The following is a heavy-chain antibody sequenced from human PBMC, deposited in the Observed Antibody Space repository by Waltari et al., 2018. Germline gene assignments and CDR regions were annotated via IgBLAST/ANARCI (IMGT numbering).Heavy chain of an antibody. CDR2: VYPGDSDH. J-gene: IGHJ3*02. CDR3: ARRKLLSITGTTWAFDI. Sequence: EVQLVQSGAEVKKPGESLKISCKGSGYSFTSYWIGWVRQMPGKGLEWVGIVYPGDSDHGYSPSFQDQVTISADKSISTAYLQWSSLKASDTAMYYCARRKLLSITGTTWAFDIWGQGTMVTVSS. CDR1: GYSFTSYW. D-gene: IGHD1-7*01. V-gene: IGHV5-51*01.